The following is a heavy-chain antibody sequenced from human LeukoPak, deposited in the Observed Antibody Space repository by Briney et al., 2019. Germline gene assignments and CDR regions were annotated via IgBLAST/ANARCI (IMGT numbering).Heavy chain of an antibody. D-gene: IGHD4-17*01. Sequence: GGSLRLSCAGSGFIFNNYAMHWVRQPPGKGLEWVSGISWNSGSIDYADSVKGRFTISRDNSKNTLFLQMNSLRAEDTAIYHCAKDPNGDYVGAFDMWGQGTMVTVSS. V-gene: IGHV3-9*01. J-gene: IGHJ3*02. CDR3: AKDPNGDYVGAFDM. CDR1: GFIFNNYA. CDR2: ISWNSGSI.